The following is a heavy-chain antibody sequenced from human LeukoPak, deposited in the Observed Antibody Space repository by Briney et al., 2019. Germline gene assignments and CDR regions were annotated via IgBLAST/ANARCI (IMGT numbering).Heavy chain of an antibody. CDR3: ARGTIAGFDP. Sequence: SETLSLTCTVSGGSISSGGYYWSWIRQHPGKGLEWIGYIYYSGSTYYNPSLKSRVTISVDTSKNQFSLNLSSVTAAGTAVYYCARGTIAGFDPWGQGTLVTVSS. J-gene: IGHJ5*02. CDR2: IYYSGST. CDR1: GGSISSGGYY. V-gene: IGHV4-31*03.